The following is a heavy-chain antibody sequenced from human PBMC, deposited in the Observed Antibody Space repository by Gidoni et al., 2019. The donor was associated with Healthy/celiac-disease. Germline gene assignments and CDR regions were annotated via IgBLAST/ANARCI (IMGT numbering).Heavy chain of an antibody. Sequence: QVQLQQWGAGLLTPSETLSLTCAVSGGSFSGYYRSWIRQPPGKGLEWIGEINHSGSTNYNPSLKSRVTISVDTSENQFSLKLSSMTAADTAVYYCARRRDSSSSNYFDYWGQGTLVTVSS. J-gene: IGHJ4*02. D-gene: IGHD6-6*01. V-gene: IGHV4-34*01. CDR3: ARRRDSSSSNYFDY. CDR1: GGSFSGYY. CDR2: INHSGST.